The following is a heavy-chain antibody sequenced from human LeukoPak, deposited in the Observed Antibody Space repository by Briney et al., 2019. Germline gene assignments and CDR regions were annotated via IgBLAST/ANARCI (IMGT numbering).Heavy chain of an antibody. D-gene: IGHD3-3*01. CDR2: IGGLGGST. V-gene: IGHV3-23*01. CDR1: GFTFSSHA. Sequence: GGSLRLSCAASGFTFSSHAMGWVRQAPGKGLEWVSGIGGLGGSTYYAGSVKGRFTISRDNSQNTQYLHMNSLRADDTAVYYCARDPGVVAFHYFDYWGQGSLVTVSS. J-gene: IGHJ4*02. CDR3: ARDPGVVAFHYFDY.